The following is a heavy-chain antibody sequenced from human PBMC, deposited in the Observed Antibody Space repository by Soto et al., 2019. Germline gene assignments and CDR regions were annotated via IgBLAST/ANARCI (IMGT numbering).Heavy chain of an antibody. CDR1: GGSISSYY. CDR2: IYTSGST. J-gene: IGHJ5*02. CDR3: ARDGQQLVSGRVWFGP. Sequence: QVQLQESGPGLVKPSETLSLTCTVSGGSISSYYWSWIRQPAGRGLEGIGRIYTSGSTHYNPSLTRRVMMSVDTSKHQFALQLSSGTAADKAVDYCARDGQQLVSGRVWFGPCGEGTLFTVSS. V-gene: IGHV4-4*07. D-gene: IGHD6-13*01.